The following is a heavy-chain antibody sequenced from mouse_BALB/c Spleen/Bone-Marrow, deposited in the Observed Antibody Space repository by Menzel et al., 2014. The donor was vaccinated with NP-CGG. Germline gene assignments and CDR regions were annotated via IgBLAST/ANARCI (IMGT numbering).Heavy chain of an antibody. J-gene: IGHJ4*01. V-gene: IGHV1-67*01. Sequence: VQRVESGPELVRPGVSVKISCKGSGYTFTDHTMHWVKQSHAKSLEWIGVISTYYGNTNYNQKFKGKATMTVDKSSSTAYMELARLTSEDSAIYYCARGGYAMDYWGQGTSVTVSS. CDR3: ARGGYAMDY. CDR1: GYTFTDHT. CDR2: ISTYYGNT.